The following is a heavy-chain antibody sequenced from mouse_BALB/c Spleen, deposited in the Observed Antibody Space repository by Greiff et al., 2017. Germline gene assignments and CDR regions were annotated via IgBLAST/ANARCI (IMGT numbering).Heavy chain of an antibody. J-gene: IGHJ3*01. D-gene: IGHD2-4*01. Sequence: EVKVVESGGGLVKPGGSLKLSCAASGFTFSSYAMSWVRQTPEKRLEWVATISSGGSYTYYPDSVKGRFTISRDTAKSTLYLQMSSLRSEDTALYYCTRPYDYDAPWFAYWGQGTLVTVSA. CDR3: TRPYDYDAPWFAY. V-gene: IGHV5-9-3*01. CDR1: GFTFSSYA. CDR2: ISSGGSYT.